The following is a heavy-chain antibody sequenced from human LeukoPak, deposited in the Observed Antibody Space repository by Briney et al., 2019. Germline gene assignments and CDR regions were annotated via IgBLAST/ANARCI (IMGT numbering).Heavy chain of an antibody. Sequence: SATLSCKSSRFTCTSSAEQWVRQARGQRLEWIGWIVVGSGNTNYAQKFQERVTITRDMSTSTAYMELSSLRSEDTAVYYCAADRVYWGQGTLVTVSS. CDR1: RFTCTSSA. V-gene: IGHV1-58*01. CDR2: IVVGSGNT. CDR3: AADRVY. J-gene: IGHJ4*02.